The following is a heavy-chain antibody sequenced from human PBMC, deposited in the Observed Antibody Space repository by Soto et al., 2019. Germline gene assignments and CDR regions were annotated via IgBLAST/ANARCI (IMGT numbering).Heavy chain of an antibody. CDR3: ASEDCRNTNCLKGFDY. CDR2: INPKSGGP. J-gene: IGHJ4*01. Sequence: ASVKVSCKTSGYTFTDYYMHWVRQAPGQGFEWVGWINPKSGGPKYVPKFHGRVTVTRDTSTSTAYMELNRLTSDDTAVYYCASEDCRNTNCLKGFDYWG. CDR1: GYTFTDYY. V-gene: IGHV1-2*02. D-gene: IGHD2-15*01.